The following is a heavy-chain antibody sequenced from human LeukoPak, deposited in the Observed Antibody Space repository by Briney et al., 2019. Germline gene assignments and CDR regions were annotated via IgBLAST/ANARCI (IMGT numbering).Heavy chain of an antibody. CDR3: ARARYDFWSGLDYYYYMDV. CDR2: INHSGST. D-gene: IGHD3-3*01. J-gene: IGHJ6*03. Sequence: KPSETLSLTCAVYGGSFSGYYWSWIRQPPGKGLEWIGEINHSGSTNYNPSLKSRVTISVDTSKNQLSLKLSSVTAADTAVYYCARARYDFWSGLDYYYYMDVWGKGTTVTVSS. CDR1: GGSFSGYY. V-gene: IGHV4-34*01.